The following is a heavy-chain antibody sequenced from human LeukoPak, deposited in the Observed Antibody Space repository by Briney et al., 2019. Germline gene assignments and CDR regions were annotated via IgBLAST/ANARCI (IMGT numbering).Heavy chain of an antibody. CDR2: IYHSGST. CDR3: ARGPRTMDDILTADAFDI. D-gene: IGHD3-9*01. J-gene: IGHJ3*02. CDR1: GFTFSTYW. Sequence: GSLRLSCAASGFTFSTYWMGWVRQPPGKGLEWIGEIYHSGSTNYNPSLKSRVTISVDKSKNQFSLKLSSVTAADTAVYYCARGPRTMDDILTADAFDIWGQGTMVTVSS. V-gene: IGHV4-4*02.